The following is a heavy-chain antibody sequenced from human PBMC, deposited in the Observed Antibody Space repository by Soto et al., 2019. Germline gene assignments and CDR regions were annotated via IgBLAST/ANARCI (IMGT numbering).Heavy chain of an antibody. CDR2: INQDGSEK. Sequence: EVQLVESGGGLVQPGGSLRLSCAASGFTFRFYWVNWVRQAPGKGLEWLANINQDGSEKYYVDSVKGRFTISRDNAKNSLYLQMNNLRDADTAVYYCARGSTYDFWSGYIYYGMDVWGQGTTVTVSS. CDR1: GFTFRFYW. D-gene: IGHD3-3*01. CDR3: ARGSTYDFWSGYIYYGMDV. V-gene: IGHV3-7*03. J-gene: IGHJ6*02.